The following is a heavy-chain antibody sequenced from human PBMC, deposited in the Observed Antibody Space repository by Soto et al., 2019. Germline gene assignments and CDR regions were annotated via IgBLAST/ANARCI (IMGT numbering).Heavy chain of an antibody. Sequence: PSETLSLTCTVSGGSISSYYWSWIRQPPGKGLEWIGYTYYSGSTNYNPPLKSRVTLSVDTSKNQFSLKLRSVTAADTAVYYCARSNPNIAFDVWGQGTMVTVSS. CDR3: ARSNPNIAFDV. CDR1: GGSISSYY. CDR2: TYYSGST. D-gene: IGHD7-27*01. V-gene: IGHV4-59*01. J-gene: IGHJ3*01.